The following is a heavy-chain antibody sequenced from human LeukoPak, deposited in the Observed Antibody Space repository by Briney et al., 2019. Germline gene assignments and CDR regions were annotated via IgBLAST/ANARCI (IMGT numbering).Heavy chain of an antibody. V-gene: IGHV3-23*01. J-gene: IGHJ4*02. D-gene: IGHD6-6*01. CDR3: AKGGIAARLAVIDY. CDR1: GFTFSGYA. Sequence: GGSLRLSCAASGFTFSGYAMSWLRQAPGKGLEFVSAISGDTGSTFYADSVKGRFTISRDNSKNTLYLQMNSLRAEDTAVYYCAKGGIAARLAVIDYWGQGTLVTVSS. CDR2: ISGDTGST.